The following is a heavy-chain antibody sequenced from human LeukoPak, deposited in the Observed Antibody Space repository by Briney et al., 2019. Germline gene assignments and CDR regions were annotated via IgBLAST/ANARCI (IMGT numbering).Heavy chain of an antibody. CDR1: GLSFSSYA. V-gene: IGHV3-30-3*01. Sequence: PGGSLRLSCAASGLSFSSYAMHWVRQAPGKGLEWVAVISYDGTEKYYGDSVKGRFTISRDNSKNTLYLQMNSLRAEDTAVYYCAKGYVFDIWGQGTMVTVSS. CDR2: ISYDGTEK. CDR3: AKGYVFDI. J-gene: IGHJ3*02.